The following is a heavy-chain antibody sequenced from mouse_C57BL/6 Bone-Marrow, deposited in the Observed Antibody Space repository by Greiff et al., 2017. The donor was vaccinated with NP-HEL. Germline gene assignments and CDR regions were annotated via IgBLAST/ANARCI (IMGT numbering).Heavy chain of an antibody. V-gene: IGHV2-6-1*01. CDR3: ARHGDHYYGYWYFDV. CDR1: GFSLTSYG. Sequence: VKLVESGPGLVAPSQSLSITCTVSGFSLTSYGVHWVRQPPGKGLEWLVVIWSDGSTTYNSALKSRLSISKDNSKSQVFLKMNSLQTDDTAMYYCARHGDHYYGYWYFDVWGTGTTVTVSS. J-gene: IGHJ1*03. D-gene: IGHD1-2*01. CDR2: IWSDGST.